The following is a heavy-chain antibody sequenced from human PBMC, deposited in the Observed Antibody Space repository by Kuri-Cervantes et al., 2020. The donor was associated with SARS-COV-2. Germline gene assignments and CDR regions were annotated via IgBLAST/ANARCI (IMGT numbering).Heavy chain of an antibody. CDR3: ARPRGIVVVPAAMGGAFDI. J-gene: IGHJ3*02. D-gene: IGHD2-2*01. CDR1: GGTFSSHA. Sequence: ASVKVSCKASGGTFSSHAISWVRQAPGQGLEWMGWISAYNGNTNYAQKLQGRVTMTTDTSTSTAYMELRSLRSDDTAVYYCARPRGIVVVPAAMGGAFDIWGQGTMVTVSS. CDR2: ISAYNGNT. V-gene: IGHV1-18*01.